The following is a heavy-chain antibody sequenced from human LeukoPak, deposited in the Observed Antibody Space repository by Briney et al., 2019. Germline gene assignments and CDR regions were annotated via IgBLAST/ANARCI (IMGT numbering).Heavy chain of an antibody. Sequence: PGGSLRLSCAASGFTLSSNYMSWVRQAPGKGLEWVSIIYSSGNTYYADSVKGRFTISRDNSKNTVFLQMNSLRAEDTAVYYCAASSWYVPFDYWGQGTLVTVSS. V-gene: IGHV3-53*01. CDR3: AASSWYVPFDY. CDR1: GFTLSSNY. CDR2: IYSSGNT. D-gene: IGHD6-13*01. J-gene: IGHJ4*02.